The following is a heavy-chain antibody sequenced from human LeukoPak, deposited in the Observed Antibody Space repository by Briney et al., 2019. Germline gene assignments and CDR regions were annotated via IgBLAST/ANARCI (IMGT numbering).Heavy chain of an antibody. J-gene: IGHJ5*02. Sequence: SENVSRTGSVSGGSICSGGYSWSWIGQHPGKGLEWIGYICYIGCPYYHPSLKSRVTISVDTSKNQFSLKLSSVTAAATAVYYCARSDGSTLDAWGQGPLVTVSS. CDR3: ARSDGSTLDA. CDR1: GGSICSGGYS. V-gene: IGHV4-31*03. CDR2: ICYIGCP. D-gene: IGHD2-2*01.